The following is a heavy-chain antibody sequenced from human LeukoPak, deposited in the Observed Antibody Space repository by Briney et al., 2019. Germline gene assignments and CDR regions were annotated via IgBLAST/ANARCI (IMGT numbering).Heavy chain of an antibody. CDR1: GFSLTTYG. V-gene: IGHV3-48*01. Sequence: GGSLRLSCAASGFSLTTYGMNWVRQAPGKGLEWVAYMSGSSGVIHYADSVKGRFTISRDNAESSLFLQMNSLRAEDTVLYYCARGRLNDDNWFDSWGQGTLVTVSS. J-gene: IGHJ5*01. D-gene: IGHD1-1*01. CDR3: ARGRLNDDNWFDS. CDR2: MSGSSGVI.